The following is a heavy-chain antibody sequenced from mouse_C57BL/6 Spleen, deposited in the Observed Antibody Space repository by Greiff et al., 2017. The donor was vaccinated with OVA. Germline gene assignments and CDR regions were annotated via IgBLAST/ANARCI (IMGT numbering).Heavy chain of an antibody. V-gene: IGHV2-2*01. CDR1: GFSLTSYG. D-gene: IGHD2-5*01. Sequence: VKLQESGPGLVQPSQSLSITCTVSGFSLTSYGVHWVRQSPGKGLEWLGVIWSGGSTDYNAAFISRLSISKDNSKSQVFFKMNSLQADDTAIYYCARNGGYSNYVAYWGQGTLVTVSA. J-gene: IGHJ3*01. CDR2: IWSGGST. CDR3: ARNGGYSNYVAY.